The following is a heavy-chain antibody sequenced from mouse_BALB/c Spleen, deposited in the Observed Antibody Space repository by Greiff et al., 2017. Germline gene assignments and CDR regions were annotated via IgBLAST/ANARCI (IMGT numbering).Heavy chain of an antibody. V-gene: IGHV5-6-4*01. J-gene: IGHJ4*01. CDR1: GFTFSSYT. Sequence: EVMLVESGGGLVKPGGSLKLSCAASGFTFSSYTMSWVRQTPEKRLEWVATISSGGSYTYYPDSVKGRFTISRDNAKNTLYLQMSSLKSEDTAMYYCTRAYGNYGYYAMDYWGQGTSVTVSS. D-gene: IGHD2-1*01. CDR3: TRAYGNYGYYAMDY. CDR2: ISSGGSYT.